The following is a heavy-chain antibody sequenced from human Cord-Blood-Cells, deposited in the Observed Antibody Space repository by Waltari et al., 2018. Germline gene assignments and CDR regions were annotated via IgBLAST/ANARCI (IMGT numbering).Heavy chain of an antibody. Sequence: QVQLQESGPGLVKPSETLSLTCTVSGGSVCSGSYYWSWIRQPPGKGLEWIGYIYYSGSTNYNPSLKSRVTISVDTSKNQFSLKLSSVTAADTAVYYCARFSGYSGSNLDAFDIWGQGTMVTVSS. CDR1: GGSVCSGSYY. D-gene: IGHD1-26*01. J-gene: IGHJ3*02. CDR2: IYYSGST. CDR3: ARFSGYSGSNLDAFDI. V-gene: IGHV4-61*01.